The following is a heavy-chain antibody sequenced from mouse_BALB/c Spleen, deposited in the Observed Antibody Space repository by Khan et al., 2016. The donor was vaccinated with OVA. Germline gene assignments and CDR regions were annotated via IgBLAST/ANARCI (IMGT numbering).Heavy chain of an antibody. CDR1: GYTFTSYV. D-gene: IGHD2-1*01. Sequence: IQLVQSGPELVKPGASVKMSCKASGYTFTSYVMHWVKQKPGQGLEWIGYIYPNNDGPEYNEKFKGKATLNSEKSSSTAYMELSSLTSDDSAVYYCARVGYYGKGFAYWGQGTLVTVSA. CDR2: IYPNNDGP. CDR3: ARVGYYGKGFAY. J-gene: IGHJ3*01. V-gene: IGHV1S136*01.